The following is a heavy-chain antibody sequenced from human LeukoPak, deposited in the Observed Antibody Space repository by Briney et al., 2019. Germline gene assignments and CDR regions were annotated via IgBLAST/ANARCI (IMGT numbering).Heavy chain of an antibody. CDR3: VRDLVLVDTPGDDFDY. D-gene: IGHD2-8*02. J-gene: IGHJ4*02. V-gene: IGHV3-74*03. CDR1: GFTFSTYW. CDR2: INPNSRIK. Sequence: GGSLRLSCAASGFTFSTYWMHWVRQAPGKGLVWVALINPNSRIKTYAESVKRRFTISRDNAKNTVYMQMNSLLAKDTAVYYCVRDLVLVDTPGDDFDYWGQGTLVTVSS.